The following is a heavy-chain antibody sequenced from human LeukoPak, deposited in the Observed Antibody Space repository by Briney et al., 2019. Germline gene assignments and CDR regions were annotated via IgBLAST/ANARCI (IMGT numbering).Heavy chain of an antibody. CDR2: MSSDGGDI. Sequence: TGGSLRLSCAASVFTFSRYGMHWVRQAPGKGLEWLAVMSSDGGDIYYADSVKGRFTISRDNSKNTLYLQMNSLRAEDTAVYYCSKTIAVADPTDYWGQGTLVTVSS. D-gene: IGHD6-19*01. CDR3: SKTIAVADPTDY. J-gene: IGHJ4*02. V-gene: IGHV3-30*18. CDR1: VFTFSRYG.